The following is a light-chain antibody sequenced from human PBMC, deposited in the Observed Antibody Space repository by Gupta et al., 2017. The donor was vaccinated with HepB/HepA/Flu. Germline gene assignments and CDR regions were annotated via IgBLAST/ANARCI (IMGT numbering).Light chain of an antibody. V-gene: IGLV3-19*01. CDR1: SLRRYY. J-gene: IGLJ2*01. CDR3: NSRDSSGNVV. CDR2: GKN. Sequence: SSELTQDPAVSVALGQTVRITCQGDSLRRYYASWYQQKPGQAPVLVIYGKNNRPSGIPDRFSGASSENTASLTITGAQAEDEANEYCNSRDSSGNVVFGGGPKLTVL.